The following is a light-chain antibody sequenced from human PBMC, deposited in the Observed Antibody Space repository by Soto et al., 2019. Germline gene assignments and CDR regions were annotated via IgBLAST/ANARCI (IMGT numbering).Light chain of an antibody. V-gene: IGLV4-60*03. J-gene: IGLJ2*01. CDR2: FEGSGNY. Sequence: QPVLTQSSSASASLGSSVKLTCTLSSGHSGYTIAWHQQQPGQAPRYLMRFEGSGNYNKVSGVPDGFSGSGSGADRSLIISNLQSEDEADYSCETWDSNTRLFGGGTKVTVL. CDR3: ETWDSNTRL. CDR1: SGHSGYT.